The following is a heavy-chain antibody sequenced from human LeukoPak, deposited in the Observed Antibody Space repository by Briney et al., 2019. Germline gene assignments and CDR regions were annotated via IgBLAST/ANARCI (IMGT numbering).Heavy chain of an antibody. CDR1: GLTFSSYA. Sequence: GGSLRLSCAASGLTFSSYAMSWVRQAPGKGLEWVSAISGSGGSTYYADSVKGRFTISRDNSKNTLDLQMNSLRAEDTAVYYCAKSGGWPYYFDCWGQGTLVTVSS. V-gene: IGHV3-23*01. D-gene: IGHD2-15*01. J-gene: IGHJ4*02. CDR2: ISGSGGST. CDR3: AKSGGWPYYFDC.